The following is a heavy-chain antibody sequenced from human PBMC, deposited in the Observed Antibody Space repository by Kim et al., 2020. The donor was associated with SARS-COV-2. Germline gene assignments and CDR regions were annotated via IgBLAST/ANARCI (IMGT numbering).Heavy chain of an antibody. CDR3: ARSVDYSFRSWFDP. V-gene: IGHV4-31*03. CDR1: GGSISSGGYY. D-gene: IGHD4-4*01. CDR2: IYYSGST. J-gene: IGHJ5*02. Sequence: SETLSLTCTVSGGSISSGGYYWSWIRQHPGKGLEWIGYIYYSGSTYYNPSLKSRVTISVDTSKNQFSLKLSSVTAADTAVYYCARSVDYSFRSWFDPWGQGTLVTVSS.